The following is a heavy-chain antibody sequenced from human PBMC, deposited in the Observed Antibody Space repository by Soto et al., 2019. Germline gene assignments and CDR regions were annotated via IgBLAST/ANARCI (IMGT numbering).Heavy chain of an antibody. D-gene: IGHD5-12*01. V-gene: IGHV4-31*03. J-gene: IGHJ4*02. CDR3: ARDRFSGFQFDY. Sequence: PSETLSLTCTVSGDSISSGDYYWSWIRQHPGKGLEWIGYIYYSGTTYYNPSLKSRVTISVDTSKNQFSLKLTSVTAADTAVYYCARDRFSGFQFDYWGQGSLVTVSS. CDR2: IYYSGTT. CDR1: GDSISSGDYY.